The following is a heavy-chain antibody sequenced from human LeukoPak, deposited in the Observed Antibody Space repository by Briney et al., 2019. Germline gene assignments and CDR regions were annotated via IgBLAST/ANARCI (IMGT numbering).Heavy chain of an antibody. V-gene: IGHV3-21*06. CDR3: ARSPDRDHSAMGSCRFDP. J-gene: IGHJ5*02. D-gene: IGHD2-2*01. CDR1: GFTFSAYS. Sequence: PGGSLRLSCVASGFTFSAYSMNWVRQAPGKGLEWVSSISSNNGHIFYADSVKGRFAISRDNARNSLYLQMISLRAEDTAVYYCARSPDRDHSAMGSCRFDPWGQGTLVTVSS. CDR2: ISSNNGHI.